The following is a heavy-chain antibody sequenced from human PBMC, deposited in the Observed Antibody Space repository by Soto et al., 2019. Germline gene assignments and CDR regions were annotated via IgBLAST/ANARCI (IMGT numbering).Heavy chain of an antibody. V-gene: IGHV1-18*01. CDR1: GGTFSSYA. Sequence: GASVKVSCKASGGTFSSYAISWVRQAPGQGLEWMGWISAYNGNTNYAQKLQGRVTMTTDTSTSTAYMELRSLRSDDTAVDYWARFSSRWYRFDPWGQRTLVTVSS. J-gene: IGHJ5*02. D-gene: IGHD6-13*01. CDR2: ISAYNGNT. CDR3: ARFSSRWYRFDP.